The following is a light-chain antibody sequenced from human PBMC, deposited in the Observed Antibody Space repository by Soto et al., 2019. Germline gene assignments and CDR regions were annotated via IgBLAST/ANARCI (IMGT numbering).Light chain of an antibody. CDR2: RNN. Sequence: QSALTQPPSASGTPGQRVTISCSGSSSNIGSNYVYWYQQLPGTAPKLLIYRNNQRPSGVPDRFSGSKSGTSASLAISGLRSEDEADYYCAAWDDSLSGQDVVFGGGTQLTVL. V-gene: IGLV1-47*01. CDR1: SSNIGSNY. J-gene: IGLJ2*01. CDR3: AAWDDSLSGQDVV.